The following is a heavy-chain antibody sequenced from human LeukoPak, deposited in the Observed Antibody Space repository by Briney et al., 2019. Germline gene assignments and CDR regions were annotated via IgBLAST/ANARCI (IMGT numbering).Heavy chain of an antibody. CDR1: GVSVSVRNYY. CDR3: ARRIAAAGWFDP. V-gene: IGHV4-61*01. D-gene: IGHD6-13*01. Sequence: SETLSLTCTVSGVSVSVRNYYWSWIQQPPGKGLEWIEYSYYSGSTMYNPSLSSRVTISVDTSKHQFSLMLSSVTAADTAVYYRARRIAAAGWFDPWGQGTLVTVSS. J-gene: IGHJ5*02. CDR2: SYYSGST.